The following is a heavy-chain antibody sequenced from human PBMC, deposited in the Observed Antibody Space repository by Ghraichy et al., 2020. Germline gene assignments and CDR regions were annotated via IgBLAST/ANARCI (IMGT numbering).Heavy chain of an antibody. J-gene: IGHJ3*02. D-gene: IGHD6-19*01. CDR2: IRYDGSNK. Sequence: GGSLRLSCAASGFTFSSYGMHWVRQAPGKGLEWVAFIRYDGSNKYYADSVKGRFTISRDNSKNTLYLQMNSLRAEDTAVYYCAKDSRAVASHYYDAFDIWGQGTMVTVSS. CDR1: GFTFSSYG. V-gene: IGHV3-30*02. CDR3: AKDSRAVASHYYDAFDI.